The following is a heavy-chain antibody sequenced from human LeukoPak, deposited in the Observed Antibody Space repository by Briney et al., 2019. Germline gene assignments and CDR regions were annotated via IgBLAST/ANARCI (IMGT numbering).Heavy chain of an antibody. CDR2: IYPGDSDT. J-gene: IGHJ4*02. CDR1: GYSFNSYW. CDR3: ARQRGSNDYNPFDY. V-gene: IGHV5-51*01. Sequence: GESLKISCKGSGYSFNSYWIGWVRQVPGKGLEWMGIIYPGDSDTRYSPSFQGQVTISADKPISTAYLQWSSLKASDTATYYCARQRGSNDYNPFDYWGQGTLVTVSS. D-gene: IGHD4-11*01.